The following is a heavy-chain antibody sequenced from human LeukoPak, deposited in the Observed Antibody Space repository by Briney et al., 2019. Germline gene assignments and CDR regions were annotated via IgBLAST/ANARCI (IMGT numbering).Heavy chain of an antibody. CDR2: IKQDGSEK. Sequence: GGSLRLSCAASGFTFGSYWMSWVRQAPGKGPEWVANIKQDGSEKCYVDSVKGRFTISRDNAKNSLYLQMNSLRAEDTAVYYCARVWAIPSFFWDYWGQGTLVTVSS. J-gene: IGHJ4*02. D-gene: IGHD2-21*01. CDR1: GFTFGSYW. CDR3: ARVWAIPSFFWDY. V-gene: IGHV3-7*03.